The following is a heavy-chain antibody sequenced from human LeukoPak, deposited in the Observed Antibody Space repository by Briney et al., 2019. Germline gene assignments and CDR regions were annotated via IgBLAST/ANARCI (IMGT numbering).Heavy chain of an antibody. CDR3: ARLESAAGTWATYAFDI. CDR2: ISSSSSYI. J-gene: IGHJ3*02. CDR1: GFTFSSYS. Sequence: GGSLRLSCAASGFTFSSYSMNWVRQAPGKGLEWVSSISSSSSYIYYADSVKGRFTISRDNAKNSLYLQMNSLRAEDTAVYYCARLESAAGTWATYAFDIWGQGTMVTVSS. V-gene: IGHV3-21*01. D-gene: IGHD6-13*01.